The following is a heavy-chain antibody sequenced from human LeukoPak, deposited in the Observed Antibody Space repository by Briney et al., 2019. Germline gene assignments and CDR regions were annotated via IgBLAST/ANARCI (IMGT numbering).Heavy chain of an antibody. CDR1: GFTFSYYI. CDR3: ARDQMEESR. V-gene: IGHV3-69-1*01. Sequence: PGGPLRLSYAASGFTFSYYIMNWLHQAPGKGLEWVSSIISGSDMYYADSVKGRFTLPRDNGKNSLYLQMSSLRDEDTAGYYCARDQMEESRWG. J-gene: IGHJ6*01. D-gene: IGHD5-24*01. CDR2: IISGSDM.